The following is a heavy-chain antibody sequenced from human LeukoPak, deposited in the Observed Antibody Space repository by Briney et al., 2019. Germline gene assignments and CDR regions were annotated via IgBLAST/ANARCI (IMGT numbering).Heavy chain of an antibody. Sequence: VSVKVPCKASGYTFTSYDINWVRQATGQGLEWMGWMNPNSGNTGYAQKFQGRVTITRNTSISTAYMELSSLRSEDTAVYYCARVAWLGYRILGYWGQGTLVTVSS. CDR1: GYTFTSYD. J-gene: IGHJ4*02. D-gene: IGHD6-19*01. V-gene: IGHV1-8*03. CDR2: MNPNSGNT. CDR3: ARVAWLGYRILGY.